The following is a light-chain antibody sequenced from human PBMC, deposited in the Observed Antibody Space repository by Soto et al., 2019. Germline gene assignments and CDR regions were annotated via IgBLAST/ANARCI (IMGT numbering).Light chain of an antibody. CDR1: SSNIGSNT. CDR3: AGWADSLNGPV. Sequence: QSVLTQPPSASGTPGQRVTISCSGSSSNIGSNTVNGYQQLPGTAPKLLIYSNNQRPSRVPDPFSVSRSDTSASLAISGLRSEDEADYYCAGWADSLNGPVFGGGTKLTVL. V-gene: IGLV1-44*01. CDR2: SNN. J-gene: IGLJ2*01.